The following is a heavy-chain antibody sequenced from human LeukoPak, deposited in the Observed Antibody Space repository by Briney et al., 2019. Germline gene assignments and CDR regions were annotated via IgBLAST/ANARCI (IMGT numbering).Heavy chain of an antibody. CDR1: GFTFSSYS. CDR3: ARALYYDFWSGYRDYYYYYMDV. D-gene: IGHD3-3*01. V-gene: IGHV3-48*01. CDR2: ISSSSSTI. Sequence: GGSLRLSCAASGFTFSSYSMNWVRQAPGKGLEWVSYISSSSSTIYYADPVKGRFTISRDNAKNSLYLQMNSLRVEDTAVYYCARALYYDFWSGYRDYYYYYMDVWGKGTTVTVSS. J-gene: IGHJ6*03.